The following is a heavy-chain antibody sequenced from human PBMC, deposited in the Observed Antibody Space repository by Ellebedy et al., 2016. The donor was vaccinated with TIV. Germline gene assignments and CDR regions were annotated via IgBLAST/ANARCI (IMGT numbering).Heavy chain of an antibody. V-gene: IGHV3-7*01. Sequence: GESLKISCAASGFNFRSYWMTWVRQAPGKGLEWVAKIRQEGDEIYYVESVKGRFTISRDNAKNSLLLQMNSLRVEDTAVYYCARRASNGDYTVQVNHWFDPWGQGTLVTVSS. D-gene: IGHD4-17*01. J-gene: IGHJ5*02. CDR1: GFNFRSYW. CDR3: ARRASNGDYTVQVNHWFDP. CDR2: IRQEGDEI.